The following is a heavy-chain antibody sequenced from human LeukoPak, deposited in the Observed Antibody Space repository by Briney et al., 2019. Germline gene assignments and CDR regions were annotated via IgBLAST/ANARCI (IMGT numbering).Heavy chain of an antibody. J-gene: IGHJ3*02. D-gene: IGHD3-10*01. V-gene: IGHV3-21*01. CDR2: ISSSSSYI. CDR3: AATARGDLNAFDI. CDR1: GFTFSSYS. Sequence: PGGSLRLSCAASGFTFSSYSMNWVRQAPGKGLEWVSSISSSSSYIYYADSGKGRFTISRDNAKNSLYLQMNSLRAEDTAVYYCAATARGDLNAFDIWGQGTMVTVSS.